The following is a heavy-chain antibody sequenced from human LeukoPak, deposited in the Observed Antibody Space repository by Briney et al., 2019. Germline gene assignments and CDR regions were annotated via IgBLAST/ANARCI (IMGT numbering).Heavy chain of an antibody. CDR2: IKQDGSDK. CDR3: ATGPQWFGELFCDY. J-gene: IGHJ4*02. Sequence: PGGSLRLSCAASGFTFSTYWMSWVRQAPGKGLEWVANIKQDGSDKYYVDSVKGRFTISRDKAKNSLYLQMNSLRAEDTAVYYCATGPQWFGELFCDYWGQGTLVSVSS. V-gene: IGHV3-7*01. CDR1: GFTFSTYW. D-gene: IGHD3-10*01.